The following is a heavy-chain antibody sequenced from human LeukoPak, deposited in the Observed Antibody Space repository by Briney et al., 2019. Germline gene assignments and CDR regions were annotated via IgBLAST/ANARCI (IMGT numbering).Heavy chain of an antibody. CDR1: GFTFSSHG. CDR2: ISPSGGIT. CDR3: ATIYDSSGYYSHYFDY. D-gene: IGHD3-22*01. Sequence: GGSLRLSCAASGFTFSSHGMNWVRQAPGKGLEWVSGISPSGGITYYTDSVKGRFTISRDNAKNSLYLQMNSLRAEDTAVYYCATIYDSSGYYSHYFDYWGQGTLVTVSS. J-gene: IGHJ4*02. V-gene: IGHV3-23*01.